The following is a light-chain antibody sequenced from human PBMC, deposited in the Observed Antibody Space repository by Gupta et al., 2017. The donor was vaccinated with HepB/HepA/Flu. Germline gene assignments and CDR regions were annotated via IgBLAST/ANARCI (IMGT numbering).Light chain of an antibody. J-gene: IGKJ3*01. CDR1: QSLTDTY. Sequence: IVLAQSPGTLSLSPGESATLSCRASQSLTDTYLAWYQQKPGQAPRLLIYGTSSRASGIPDRFSGSGSGTDFTLAISRLEPDDFAIYYCQQYSNSSFTFGHGTKLDIK. CDR3: QQYSNSSFT. V-gene: IGKV3-20*01. CDR2: GTS.